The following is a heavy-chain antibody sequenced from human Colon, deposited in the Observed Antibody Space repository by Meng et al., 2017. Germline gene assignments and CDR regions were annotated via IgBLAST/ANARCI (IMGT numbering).Heavy chain of an antibody. CDR3: ARTYFFGPPGVTYYSGMDV. D-gene: IGHD2-21*01. V-gene: IGHV6-1*01. J-gene: IGHJ6*02. Sequence: SQTLSLTCAISGDSVSANNAAWNWFRQSPSRGLEWLGRAYYRSKWYYEYAVSVQSRMIINPDTSRNQFSLQLNAVTPEDTAVYHCARTYFFGPPGVTYYSGMDVWGQGTTVTVSS. CDR1: GDSVSANNAA. CDR2: AYYRSKWYY.